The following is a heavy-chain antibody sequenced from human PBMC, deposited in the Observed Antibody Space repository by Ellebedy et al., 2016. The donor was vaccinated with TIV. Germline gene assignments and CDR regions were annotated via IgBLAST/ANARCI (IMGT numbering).Heavy chain of an antibody. CDR2: IIPILGTA. D-gene: IGHD3-9*01. V-gene: IGHV1-69*13. CDR3: ARRYDTQGPYGMDV. J-gene: IGHJ6*02. CDR1: GGTFSSYA. Sequence: SVKVSCKASGGTFSSYAVSWVRQAPGQGLEWMGGIIPILGTANYAQKFQGRVTITADESTSTAYKELSSLRSEDTAIYYCARRYDTQGPYGMDVWGQGTTVTVSS.